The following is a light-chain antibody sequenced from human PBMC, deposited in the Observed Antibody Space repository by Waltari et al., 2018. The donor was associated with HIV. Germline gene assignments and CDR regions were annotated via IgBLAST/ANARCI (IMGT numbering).Light chain of an antibody. CDR3: CSYAGVGNFVV. J-gene: IGLJ2*01. CDR2: EVT. Sequence: QSALTQPSSVSGSPVHSITIFCTGTSSDVGHYNFVSWYQHHPGKAPKLIIYEVTKRPSRISERFSASKSGNTASLTITGLQAEDEADYYCCSYAGVGNFVVFGGGTKVTVL. V-gene: IGLV2-23*02. CDR1: SSDVGHYNF.